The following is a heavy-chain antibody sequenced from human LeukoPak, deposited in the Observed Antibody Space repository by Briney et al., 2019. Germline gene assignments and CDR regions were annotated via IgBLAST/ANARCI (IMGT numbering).Heavy chain of an antibody. CDR2: INSNTGDT. CDR1: GYTFTAYY. V-gene: IGHV1-2*02. CDR3: AREALPGTKQADY. D-gene: IGHD6-19*01. Sequence: GASVKVSCKASGYTFTAYYLHWVRQAPGQGLEWLGWINSNTGDTNYGQKFQGRATMTRDTSTNTAHMELSRLTSDDTAVYYCAREALPGTKQADYWGQGTLVTVSS. J-gene: IGHJ4*02.